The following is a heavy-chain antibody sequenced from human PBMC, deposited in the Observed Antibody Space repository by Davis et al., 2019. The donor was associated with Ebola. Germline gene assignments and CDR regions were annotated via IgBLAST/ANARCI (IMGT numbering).Heavy chain of an antibody. CDR1: GFTFSSYA. J-gene: IGHJ4*02. V-gene: IGHV3-23*01. Sequence: GESLKISCATSGFTFSSYAMSWVRQAPGKGLEWVSAISGSGGSTYYADSVKGRFTISRDNAKNSLYLQMNSLRAEDTAVYYCARDLVYGDSYFDYWGQGTLVTVSS. CDR2: ISGSGGST. CDR3: ARDLVYGDSYFDY. D-gene: IGHD4-17*01.